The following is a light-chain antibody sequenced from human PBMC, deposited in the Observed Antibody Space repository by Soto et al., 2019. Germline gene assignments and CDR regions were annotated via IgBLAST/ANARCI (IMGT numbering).Light chain of an antibody. J-gene: IGLJ1*01. CDR3: AAWDDTRKRDV. CDR2: YNN. CDR1: NSNIASNT. V-gene: IGLV1-44*01. Sequence: QSVLTQPPSASETPGQTVSISCSGSNSNIASNTVNWYQHLPGTAPKLLIYYNNQRPSGVPGRFSGSKSGTSASLAISGLQSEDESDYYCAAWDDTRKRDVFGTGTKGTGL.